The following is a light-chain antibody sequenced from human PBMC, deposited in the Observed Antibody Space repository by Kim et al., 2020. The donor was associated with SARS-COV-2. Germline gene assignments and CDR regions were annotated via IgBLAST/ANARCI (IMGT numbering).Light chain of an antibody. CDR1: EDVSDY. J-gene: IGKJ5*01. CDR2: DAA. V-gene: IGKV1-33*01. CDR3: QQYDGTPFT. Sequence: DIQLTQSPSSLSASIGDRVTITCQASEDVSDYFNWYHQKPGEAPKVLIRDAANLESGVPSRFSRGGYGTQFSLTISSVQPEDMGTYYCQQYDGTPFTFGQGTRLEIK.